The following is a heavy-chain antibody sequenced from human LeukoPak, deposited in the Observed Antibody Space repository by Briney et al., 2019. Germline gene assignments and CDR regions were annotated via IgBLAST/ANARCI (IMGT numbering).Heavy chain of an antibody. CDR1: GYTFTSYC. CDR2: ISAYNGNT. Sequence: ASVKVSCKASGYTFTSYCISWVRQAPGQGLEWMGWISAYNGNTNYAQKLQGRVTMTTDTSTSTAYMELRSLRSDDTAVYCWAGDTDPLSSSVVWGQGTAVTVSS. V-gene: IGHV1-18*01. J-gene: IGHJ6*01. CDR3: AGDTDPLSSSVV. D-gene: IGHD6-6*01.